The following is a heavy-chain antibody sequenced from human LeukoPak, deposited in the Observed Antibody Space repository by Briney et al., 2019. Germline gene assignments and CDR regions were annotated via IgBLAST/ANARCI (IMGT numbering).Heavy chain of an antibody. D-gene: IGHD6-19*01. V-gene: IGHV3-21*01. CDR2: ISSNSSYI. J-gene: IGHJ4*02. CDR3: ASLPWLVRWIYY. Sequence: GGSLRLSCVASGFTFSSLAMDWVRQAPGKGLEWVSSISSNSSYIQYADSVKGRFTISRDNARNSLYLQMNNLRAEDTAVYYCASLPWLVRWIYYWGQGTLVTVSS. CDR1: GFTFSSLA.